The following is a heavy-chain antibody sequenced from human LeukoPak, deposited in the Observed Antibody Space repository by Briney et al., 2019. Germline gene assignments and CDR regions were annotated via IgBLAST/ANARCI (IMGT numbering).Heavy chain of an antibody. V-gene: IGHV3-23*01. CDR1: GFTFSSYA. D-gene: IGHD2-2*01. CDR2: ISASGGTT. J-gene: IGHJ4*02. Sequence: GGSLRLSCAVSGFTFSSYAMSWVRQAPGKGLEWVSAISASGGTTYYADSVKGRFTISRDNSKNTLFLQMNSLRAEDTAVYHCAKRYCSSTSCSFFDYWGQGTLVTVSS. CDR3: AKRYCSSTSCSFFDY.